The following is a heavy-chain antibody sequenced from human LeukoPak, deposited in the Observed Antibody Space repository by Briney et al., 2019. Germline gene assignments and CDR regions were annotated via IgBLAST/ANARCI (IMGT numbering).Heavy chain of an antibody. CDR3: ARESFD. D-gene: IGHD1-26*01. V-gene: IGHV3-30*04. CDR2: ISYDGSNK. CDR1: GFTFSSYA. J-gene: IGHJ4*02. Sequence: PGGSLRLSCAASGFTFSSYAMHWVRQAPGKGLEWVAVISYDGSNKYYADSVKGRFTISRDNSKNTLYLQMNSLRAEDTAVYYCARESFDWGQGTLVTVSS.